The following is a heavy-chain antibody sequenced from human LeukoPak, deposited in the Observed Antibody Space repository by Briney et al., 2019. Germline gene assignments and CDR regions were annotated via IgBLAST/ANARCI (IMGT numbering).Heavy chain of an antibody. Sequence: GGSLRLSCAASGFTFSSYAMSWVRQAPGKGLEWVSAISGSGGSTYYADSVKGRFTISRDNSKNTLYLQMNSLRAEDTAVYYCAKRSGDYYGSGSYFVYWGQGTLVTVSS. CDR2: ISGSGGST. CDR3: AKRSGDYYGSGSYFVY. V-gene: IGHV3-23*01. CDR1: GFTFSSYA. J-gene: IGHJ4*02. D-gene: IGHD3-10*01.